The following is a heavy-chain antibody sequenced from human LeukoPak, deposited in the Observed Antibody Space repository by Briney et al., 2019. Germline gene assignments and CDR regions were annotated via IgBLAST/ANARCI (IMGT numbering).Heavy chain of an antibody. CDR2: ISYDGSDK. Sequence: PGGSLRLSCAASGFTFSSYGMHWVRQAPGKGLEWVAVISYDGSDKYYADSVKGRFTISRDNSKNTLYLQMNSLRAEDTAVYYCAKDLSPGMAVAGLDYWGQGTLVTVSS. CDR3: AKDLSPGMAVAGLDY. V-gene: IGHV3-30*18. D-gene: IGHD6-19*01. J-gene: IGHJ4*02. CDR1: GFTFSSYG.